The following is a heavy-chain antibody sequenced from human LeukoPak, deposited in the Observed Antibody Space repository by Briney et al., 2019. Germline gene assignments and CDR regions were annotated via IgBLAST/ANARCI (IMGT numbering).Heavy chain of an antibody. CDR3: AKNYDGAFDS. Sequence: SETLSLTCTVSGGSISTYYWTWIRQPAGEGPEWIGRVRTSGSTDYNPSLKSRVTMSVDTSKNQFSMSLSSVTAADTAVYYCAKNYDGAFDSWGQGTLVTVSS. J-gene: IGHJ4*02. V-gene: IGHV4-4*07. CDR1: GGSISTYY. CDR2: VRTSGST. D-gene: IGHD3-10*01.